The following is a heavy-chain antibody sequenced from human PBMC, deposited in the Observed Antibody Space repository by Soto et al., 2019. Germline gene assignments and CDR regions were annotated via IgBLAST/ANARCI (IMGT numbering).Heavy chain of an antibody. V-gene: IGHV1-18*01. J-gene: IGHJ4*02. CDR1: GYTFTSYG. D-gene: IGHD3-16*01. CDR2: ISAYNGNT. CDR3: AGDGGLRNDIPRD. Sequence: QVQLVQSGAEVKKPGASVKVSCKASGYTFTSYGISWVRQAPGQGLEWMGWISAYNGNTNYAQKLQGRVTMTTDTSTSTADRELRSLRSHDTAVYYWAGDGGLRNDIPRDWDQGTLATVSS.